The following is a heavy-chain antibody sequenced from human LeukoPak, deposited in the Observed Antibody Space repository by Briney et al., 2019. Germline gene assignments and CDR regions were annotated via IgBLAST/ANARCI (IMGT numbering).Heavy chain of an antibody. CDR3: SGGIMLYYFDY. CDR1: GYTFTSYG. J-gene: IGHJ4*02. D-gene: IGHD2-15*01. V-gene: IGHV1-18*01. CDR2: ISAYNGNT. Sequence: ASVKVSCKASGYTFTSYGISWVRQAPGQGLEWMGWISAYNGNTNYAQKLQGRVTMTTDTSTSTGYMELRSLRSDDTAVYYCSGGIMLYYFDYWGQGTLVTVSS.